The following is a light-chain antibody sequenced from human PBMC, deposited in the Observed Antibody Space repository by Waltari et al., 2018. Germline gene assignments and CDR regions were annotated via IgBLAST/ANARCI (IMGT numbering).Light chain of an antibody. CDR2: WAS. Sequence: DIVMTQSPDSLAVSLGERATINCKSSQSVLYGATNKNYLPWYQKKPGQPPKLLIYWASTRQSGVPDRFSGSGSGTHFTLTITSLQAEDVAVYYCQQYYSTPPITFGQGTRLEIK. V-gene: IGKV4-1*01. CDR1: QSVLYGATNKNY. J-gene: IGKJ5*01. CDR3: QQYYSTPPIT.